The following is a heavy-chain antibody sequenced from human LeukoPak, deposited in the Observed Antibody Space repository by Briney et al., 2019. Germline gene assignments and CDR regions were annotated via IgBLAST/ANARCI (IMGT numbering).Heavy chain of an antibody. D-gene: IGHD6-13*01. J-gene: IGHJ4*02. CDR2: IKQDGSEK. CDR1: GFTFSSYA. V-gene: IGHV3-7*03. CDR3: TMGSAAGLQSKFFDY. Sequence: PGGSLRLSCAASGFTFSSYAMSWVRQAPGKGLEWVANIKQDGSEKYYVDSVKGRFTISRDNAKNSLYLQMNSLRAEDTAVYYCTMGSAAGLQSKFFDYWGQGTLVTVSS.